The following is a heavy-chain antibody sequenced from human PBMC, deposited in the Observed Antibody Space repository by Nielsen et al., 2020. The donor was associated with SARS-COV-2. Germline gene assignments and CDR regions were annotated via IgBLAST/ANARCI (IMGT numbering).Heavy chain of an antibody. CDR2: ISSSGSTI. V-gene: IGHV3-11*01. J-gene: IGHJ5*02. Sequence: GGSLRLSCAASGFTFSDYYMSWIRQAPGKGLEWGSYISSSGSTIYYADSVKGRFTISRDNAKNSLYLQIHSLRAEDTAVYYCARDSRVVRGGNWFDPWGQGTLVTVSS. CDR1: GFTFSDYY. D-gene: IGHD3-10*01. CDR3: ARDSRVVRGGNWFDP.